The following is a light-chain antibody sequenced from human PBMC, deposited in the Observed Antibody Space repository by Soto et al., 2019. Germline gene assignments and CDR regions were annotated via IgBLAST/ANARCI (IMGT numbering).Light chain of an antibody. Sequence: QSVPTQPPSASGTPGQRVTISCSGSSSNIGSNTVNWYQQLPGTAPKLLIFNNNQRPSGVPDRFSGSKSGTSASLAISGLQSDDEADYYCAAWDDSLNGWVFGGGTKPTVL. CDR2: NNN. CDR3: AAWDDSLNGWV. J-gene: IGLJ3*02. V-gene: IGLV1-44*01. CDR1: SSNIGSNT.